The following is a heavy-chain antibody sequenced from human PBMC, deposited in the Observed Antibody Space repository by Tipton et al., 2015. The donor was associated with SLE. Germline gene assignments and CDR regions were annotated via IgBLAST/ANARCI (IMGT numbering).Heavy chain of an antibody. CDR3: ARGMLTWRGAILGVDV. CDR1: GGSISSNY. V-gene: IGHV4-4*08. CDR2: ISDGGGT. Sequence: TLSLTCSVSGGSISSNYWIWIRQPPGKGLEWIGYISDGGGTNHNPSLRSRVAISVDTSKNQFSLKLRSVTAADTAVYYCARGMLTWRGAILGVDVWGQGTTVNVSS. J-gene: IGHJ6*02. D-gene: IGHD3-10*02.